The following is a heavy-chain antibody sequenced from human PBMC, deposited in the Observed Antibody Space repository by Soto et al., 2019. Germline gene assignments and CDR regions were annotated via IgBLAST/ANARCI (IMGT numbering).Heavy chain of an antibody. CDR3: AKDLASSSSFDY. CDR1: GFTFTIYA. CDR2: ISGSGGST. J-gene: IGHJ4*02. D-gene: IGHD6-6*01. Sequence: GGSLRLSCAASGFTFTIYAMSWVRQAPGKGLEWVSAISGSGGSTYYADSAKGRFTISRDNSKNTLYLQMNSLRAEDTAVYYCAKDLASSSSFDYWGQGTLVTVSS. V-gene: IGHV3-23*01.